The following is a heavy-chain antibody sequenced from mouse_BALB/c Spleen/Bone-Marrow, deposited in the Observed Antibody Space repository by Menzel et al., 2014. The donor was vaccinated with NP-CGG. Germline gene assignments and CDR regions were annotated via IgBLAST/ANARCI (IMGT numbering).Heavy chain of an antibody. J-gene: IGHJ4*01. D-gene: IGHD3-3*01. CDR1: GFTFSSFG. Sequence: DVQLQESGGGLVQPGGSRKLSCAASGFTFSSFGMHWVRQAPEKGLEWVAYISSGSSTIYYADTVKGRFTISRDNPKNTLFLQMTSLRSEDTAMYYCAGDEDYAMDYWGQGTSVTVSS. CDR2: ISSGSSTI. CDR3: AGDEDYAMDY. V-gene: IGHV5-17*02.